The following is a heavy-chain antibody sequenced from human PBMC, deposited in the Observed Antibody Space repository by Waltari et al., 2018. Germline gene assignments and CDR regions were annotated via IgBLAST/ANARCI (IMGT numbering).Heavy chain of an antibody. CDR2: IYYSGST. D-gene: IGHD6-19*01. CDR1: GGSISSSSYY. V-gene: IGHV4-39*07. J-gene: IGHJ1*01. CDR3: ASPGVAGTGYFQH. Sequence: QLQLQESGPGLVKPSETLSLTCTVSGGSISSSSYYWGWIRQPPGKGLEWIGSIYYSGSTYYNPYRKSRVTISVDTSKNQFSLKLSSVTAADTAVYYCASPGVAGTGYFQHWGQGTLVTVSS.